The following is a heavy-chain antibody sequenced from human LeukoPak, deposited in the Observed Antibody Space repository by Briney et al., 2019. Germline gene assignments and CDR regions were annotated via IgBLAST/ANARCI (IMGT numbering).Heavy chain of an antibody. CDR1: GFTVSSNY. CDR3: TRHGESYYDSE. J-gene: IGHJ4*02. CDR2: IRSKANSYAT. D-gene: IGHD3-22*01. V-gene: IGHV3-73*01. Sequence: GGSLRLSCAVSGFTVSSNYMSWVRQASGKGLEWVGRIRSKANSYATAYAASVKGRFTISRDDSKNTAYLQMNSLKTEDTAVYYCTRHGESYYDSEWGQGTLVTVSS.